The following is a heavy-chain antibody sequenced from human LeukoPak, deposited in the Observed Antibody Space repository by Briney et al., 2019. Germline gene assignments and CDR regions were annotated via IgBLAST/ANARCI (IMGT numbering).Heavy chain of an antibody. CDR2: ISGSGGST. CDR1: GFTFSDYY. CDR3: AKVTDYYDPFDY. Sequence: GGSLRLSCAASGFTFSDYYMSWVRQAPGKGLEWVSAISGSGGSTYYADSVKGRFTISRDNSKNTLYLQMNSLRAEDTAVYYCAKVTDYYDPFDYWGQGTLVTVSS. J-gene: IGHJ4*02. D-gene: IGHD3-22*01. V-gene: IGHV3-23*01.